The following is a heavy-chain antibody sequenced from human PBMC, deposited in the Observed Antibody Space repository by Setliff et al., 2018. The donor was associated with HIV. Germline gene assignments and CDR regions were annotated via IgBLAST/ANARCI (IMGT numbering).Heavy chain of an antibody. CDR1: GFTFSTYA. CDR3: ARTGHYYYYYMDV. V-gene: IGHV3-23*01. J-gene: IGHJ6*03. Sequence: GGSLRLSCAASGFTFSTYAMSWVRQAPGKGLDWVSGISGSGGVAYYADSVTGRFTISRDNSKNTLYLQMNSLRAEDTAVYYCARTGHYYYYYMDVWGKGTTVTVSS. CDR2: ISGSGGVA.